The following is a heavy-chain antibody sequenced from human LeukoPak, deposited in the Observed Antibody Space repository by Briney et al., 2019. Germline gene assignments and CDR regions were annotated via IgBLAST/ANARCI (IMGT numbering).Heavy chain of an antibody. J-gene: IGHJ6*03. Sequence: ASVKVSCKASGYTFTSYGISWVRQAPGQGLEWMGWISAYNGNTNYAQKLQGRVTMTTDTSTSTAYMELMSLRSDDTAVYYCARVDYYDFWSGSYYYYYMDVWGKGTTVTVSS. CDR1: GYTFTSYG. CDR2: ISAYNGNT. CDR3: ARVDYYDFWSGSYYYYYMDV. V-gene: IGHV1-18*01. D-gene: IGHD3-3*01.